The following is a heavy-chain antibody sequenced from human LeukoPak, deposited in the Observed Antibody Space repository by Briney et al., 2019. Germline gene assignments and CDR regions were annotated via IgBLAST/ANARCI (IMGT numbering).Heavy chain of an antibody. Sequence: EASVKVSCKASGYTFTGYYMHWVRQAPGQGLEWMGWISAYNGNTNYAQKLQGRVTMTTDTSTSTAYMELRSLRSDDTAVYYCARDQGHSSSWFEWGQGTLVTVSS. D-gene: IGHD6-13*01. V-gene: IGHV1-18*04. J-gene: IGHJ4*02. CDR3: ARDQGHSSSWFE. CDR1: GYTFTGYY. CDR2: ISAYNGNT.